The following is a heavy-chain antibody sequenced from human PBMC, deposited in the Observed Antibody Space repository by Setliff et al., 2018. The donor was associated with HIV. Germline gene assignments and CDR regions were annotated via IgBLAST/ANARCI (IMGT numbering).Heavy chain of an antibody. CDR1: GYTFNNYG. J-gene: IGHJ5*02. Sequence: ASVKVSCKASGYTFNNYGISWVRQAPGQGLEWMGWINTHSGYTNYAQNVQGRVTVTMDTSTSTAYMELRSLKSDDTAVYYCARDQATGYEKVWFSWIDPWGQGTLVTVSS. CDR3: ARDQATGYEKVWFSWIDP. D-gene: IGHD5-12*01. CDR2: INTHSGYT. V-gene: IGHV1-18*01.